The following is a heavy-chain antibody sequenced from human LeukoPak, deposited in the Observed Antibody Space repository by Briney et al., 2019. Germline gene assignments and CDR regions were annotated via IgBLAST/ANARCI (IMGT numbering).Heavy chain of an antibody. CDR2: ISWNSGSI. D-gene: IGHD2-2*01. J-gene: IGHJ4*02. V-gene: IGHV3-9*01. Sequence: ALRLSCAASGFTFDDYAMHWVRQAPGKGLEGVSGISWNSGSIGYADSVKGRFTISRDNAKNSLYLQMNSLRAKDTALYYCAKDMSSWPYYFDYWGQGTLVTVSS. CDR3: AKDMSSWPYYFDY. CDR1: GFTFDDYA.